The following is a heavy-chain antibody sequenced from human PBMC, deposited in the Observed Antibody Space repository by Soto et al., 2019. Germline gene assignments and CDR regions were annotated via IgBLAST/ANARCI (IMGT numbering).Heavy chain of an antibody. CDR1: GFTFSSYD. CDR2: IGTAGDT. Sequence: EVQLVESGGGLVQPGGSLRLSCAASGFTFSSYDMHWVRQATGKGLEWVSAIGTAGDTYYPGSVKGRFTISRENAKNSLYLQMNSLRAGDTAVYYCARARGVRWRGAFDIWGQGTMVTVSS. V-gene: IGHV3-13*01. D-gene: IGHD3-10*01. CDR3: ARARGVRWRGAFDI. J-gene: IGHJ3*02.